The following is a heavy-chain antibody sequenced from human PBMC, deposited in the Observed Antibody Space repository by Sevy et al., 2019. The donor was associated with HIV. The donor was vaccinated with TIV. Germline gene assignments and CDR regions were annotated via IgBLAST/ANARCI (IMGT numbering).Heavy chain of an antibody. Sequence: GVSLRLSCTDSGFSFSSYNMGWVRQAPGKGLEWVSTFTSAGRTYYVDSVKGRFTISRDNSKKTLFLQMNSLRAEDSAIYYCAKGELLREGGAYWGQGTLVTVSS. CDR3: AKGELLREGGAY. CDR1: GFSFSSYN. CDR2: FTSAGRT. J-gene: IGHJ4*02. D-gene: IGHD1-26*01. V-gene: IGHV3-23*01.